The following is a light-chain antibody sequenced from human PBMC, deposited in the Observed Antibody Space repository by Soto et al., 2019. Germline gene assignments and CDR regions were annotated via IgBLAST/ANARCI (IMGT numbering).Light chain of an antibody. Sequence: DIVMTQSPDSLAVSLGERATINCKSSQSVLYSSNNKNYLAWYQQKPGHPPKLLIYWASTRESGVPDRFSGSGSGKDFTLPISSLQAEDGAVYYCHKYYGTPLTFGGGTKVEIK. J-gene: IGKJ4*01. CDR2: WAS. CDR3: HKYYGTPLT. V-gene: IGKV4-1*01. CDR1: QSVLYSSNNKNY.